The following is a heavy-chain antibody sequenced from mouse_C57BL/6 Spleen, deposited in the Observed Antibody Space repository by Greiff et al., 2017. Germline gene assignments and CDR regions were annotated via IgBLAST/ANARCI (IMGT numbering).Heavy chain of an antibody. J-gene: IGHJ4*01. CDR1: GYTFTSYW. CDR2: IKPSNGGT. D-gene: IGHD1-1*01. CDR3: ARYGDGSSYEGAMDY. Sequence: QVQLQQPGTELVKPGASVKLSCKASGYTFTSYWMHWVKQRPGQGLEWIGNIKPSNGGTNYNEKFKSKATLTVDKSSSTAYMQLSSLTSEDSAVYDCARYGDGSSYEGAMDYWGQGTSVTVSS. V-gene: IGHV1-53*01.